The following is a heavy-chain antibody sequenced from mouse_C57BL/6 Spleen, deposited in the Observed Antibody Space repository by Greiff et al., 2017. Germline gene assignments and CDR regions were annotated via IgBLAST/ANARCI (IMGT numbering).Heavy chain of an antibody. CDR3: AREGTTVVAEDY. D-gene: IGHD1-1*01. CDR2: IYPGSGNT. J-gene: IGHJ2*01. V-gene: IGHV1-66*01. CDR1: GYSFTSYY. Sequence: VKLQESGPELVKPGASVKISCKASGYSFTSYYIHWVKQRPGQGLEWIGWIYPGSGNTKYNEKFKGKATLTADTSSSTAYMQLSSLTSEDSAVYYCAREGTTVVAEDYWGQGTTLTVSS.